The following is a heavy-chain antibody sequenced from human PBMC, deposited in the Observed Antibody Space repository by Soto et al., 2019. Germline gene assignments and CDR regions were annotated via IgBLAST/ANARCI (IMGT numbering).Heavy chain of an antibody. J-gene: IGHJ4*02. D-gene: IGHD3-10*01. CDR3: AKDKPGYYGSGSPDN. CDR2: ISGSGGST. CDR1: GFTFSSYA. Sequence: GGSLRLSCAASGFTFSSYAMSWVRPAPGKGLEWVSAISGSGGSTYYADSVKGRFTISRDNSKNTLYLQMNSLRVEDTAVYYCAKDKPGYYGSGSPDNWGQGTLVTVAS. V-gene: IGHV3-23*01.